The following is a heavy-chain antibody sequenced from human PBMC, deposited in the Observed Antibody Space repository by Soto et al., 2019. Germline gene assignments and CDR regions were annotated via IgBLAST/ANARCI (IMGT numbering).Heavy chain of an antibody. CDR1: GHTFTNYG. J-gene: IGHJ4*02. Sequence: QVQVVQSGDEVKKPGASVKVSCKTSGHTFTNYGISWVRQAHGQGLEWMGWISGYTSNTNYAQKLQGRVTMTTDTSTSTAYMELRSLSSDDTAVYYCAREGTEEMVFDYWGQGTLVTVSS. D-gene: IGHD2-15*01. V-gene: IGHV1-18*01. CDR2: ISGYTSNT. CDR3: AREGTEEMVFDY.